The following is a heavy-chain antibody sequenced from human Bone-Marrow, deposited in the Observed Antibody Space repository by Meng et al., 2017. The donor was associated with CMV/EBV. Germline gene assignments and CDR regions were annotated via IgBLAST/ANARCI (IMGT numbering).Heavy chain of an antibody. V-gene: IGHV1-69*10. Sequence: SVKVSCKASGGTFSSYAISWVRQAPGQGLEWMGGIIPILGIANYAQKFQGRVTITADKSTSTAYMELSSLRSEDTAVYYCAREGRDREFDYWGQGTLVTFSS. D-gene: IGHD3-22*01. CDR2: IIPILGIA. J-gene: IGHJ4*02. CDR3: AREGRDREFDY. CDR1: GGTFSSYA.